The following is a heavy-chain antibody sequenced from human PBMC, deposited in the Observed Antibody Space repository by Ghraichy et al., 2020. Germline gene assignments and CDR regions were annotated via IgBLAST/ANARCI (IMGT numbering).Heavy chain of an antibody. V-gene: IGHV3-74*01. CDR3: ARVTGYCSGGSCYA. J-gene: IGHJ5*02. CDR1: GFTFSSYW. Sequence: GGSLRLSCAASGFTFSSYWMHWVRQAPGKGLVWVSRINSDGSSTSYADSVKGRFTISRDNAKNTLYLQMNSLRAEDTAVYYCARVTGYCSGGSCYAWGQGTLVTVSS. CDR2: INSDGSST. D-gene: IGHD2-15*01.